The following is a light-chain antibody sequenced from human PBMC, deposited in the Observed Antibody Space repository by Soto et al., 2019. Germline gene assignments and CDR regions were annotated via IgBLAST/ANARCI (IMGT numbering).Light chain of an antibody. Sequence: EIVLTQSPGTLSLSPGERATLSCRASQSVSSSYLAWYQQKPGQAPSLLIYGASSRATGIPYRFSGSGSGKDFTLTISRLEPEDFAVYYCPQYGSSPFTFGPGTKVDIK. CDR1: QSVSSSY. J-gene: IGKJ3*01. CDR3: PQYGSSPFT. CDR2: GAS. V-gene: IGKV3-20*01.